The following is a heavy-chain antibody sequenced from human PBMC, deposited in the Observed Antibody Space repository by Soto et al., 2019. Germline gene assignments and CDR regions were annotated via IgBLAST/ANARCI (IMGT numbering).Heavy chain of an antibody. J-gene: IGHJ4*02. Sequence: QLQLQESGSGLVKPSQTLSLTCAVSGGSISSGGYSWRWIRQPPGKGLEWIGYIYHSGSTYDNPSLQSRVTISVDRAKNQFSLKLSSVTAADTAVYYCAGGIAARPLGYWGQGTLVTVSS. V-gene: IGHV4-30-2*01. CDR2: IYHSGST. CDR3: AGGIAARPLGY. D-gene: IGHD6-6*01. CDR1: GGSISSGGYS.